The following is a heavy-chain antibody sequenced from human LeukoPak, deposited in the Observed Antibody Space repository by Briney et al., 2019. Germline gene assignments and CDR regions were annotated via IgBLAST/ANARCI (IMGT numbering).Heavy chain of an antibody. Sequence: PSQTLSLTCTVSGGSISSGGYYWSWIRQPPGKGLEWIGYIYHSGSTYYNPSLKGRVTISVDRSKNQFSLKLSSVTAADTAVYYCARVLVGATVPFDYWGQGTLVTVSS. J-gene: IGHJ4*02. CDR3: ARVLVGATVPFDY. V-gene: IGHV4-30-2*01. D-gene: IGHD1-26*01. CDR1: GGSISSGGYY. CDR2: IYHSGST.